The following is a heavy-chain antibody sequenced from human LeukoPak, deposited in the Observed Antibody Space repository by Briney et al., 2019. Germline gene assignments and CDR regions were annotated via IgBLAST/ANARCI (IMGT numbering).Heavy chain of an antibody. J-gene: IGHJ6*03. Sequence: ASVKVSCKASGYTFTSSGISWVRQAPGQGLEWMGWVSTYNGNTTYAQKLQGRVTMTTDTSTSTAYMELRSLRSDDTAVYYCARSSNTAMATVYYYYYMDDWGKGTTVTISS. CDR2: VSTYNGNT. CDR1: GYTFTSSG. CDR3: ARSSNTAMATVYYYYYMDD. V-gene: IGHV1-18*04. D-gene: IGHD5-18*01.